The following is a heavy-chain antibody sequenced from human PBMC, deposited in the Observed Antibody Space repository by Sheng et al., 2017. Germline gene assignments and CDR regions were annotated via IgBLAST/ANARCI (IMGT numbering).Heavy chain of an antibody. D-gene: IGHD2-21*02. CDR3: AKDRGTYCGGDCYPHS. J-gene: IGHJ3*02. V-gene: IGHV3-23*01. Sequence: EVQLLESGGGLVQPGGSLRLSCAASGFTFSSYAMSWVRQAPGKGLEWVSAISGSGGSTYYADSVKGRFTISRDNSKNTLYLQMNSLRAEDTAVYYCAKDRGTYCGGDCYPHSWGQGTMVTVSS. CDR1: GFTFSSYA. CDR2: ISGSGGST.